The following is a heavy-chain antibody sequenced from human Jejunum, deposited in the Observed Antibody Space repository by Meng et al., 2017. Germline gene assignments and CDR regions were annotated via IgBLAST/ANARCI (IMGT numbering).Heavy chain of an antibody. D-gene: IGHD6-6*01. CDR3: AHSSSSSSFGFDY. CDR1: GGSVSSAAYY. Sequence: GQVQESAAGLVRPSATLSPPCPVSGGSVSSAAYYWNWLLQPPGKGLEWIGYIYYSGGTTYSPSLNSRVTISIDTAKNQVSLKVSSVTAADTAVYYCAHSSSSSSFGFDYWGQGTLVTVSS. CDR2: IYYSGGT. V-gene: IGHV4-61*08. J-gene: IGHJ4*02.